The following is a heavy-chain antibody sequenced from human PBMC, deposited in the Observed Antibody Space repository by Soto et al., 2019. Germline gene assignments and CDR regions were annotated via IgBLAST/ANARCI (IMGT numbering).Heavy chain of an antibody. D-gene: IGHD6-19*01. V-gene: IGHV3-23*01. CDR1: GFTFSNYA. Sequence: GGSLRLSCAASGFTFSNYAMSWVRQAPGKGLEWVSGINNNGGITHYADSVKGRFTISRDNSKNTLYLQINSLRAEDTAVYYCAQAHTSGWSSYYYYGLDVWGQGTTVTVS. J-gene: IGHJ6*02. CDR2: INNNGGIT. CDR3: AQAHTSGWSSYYYYGLDV.